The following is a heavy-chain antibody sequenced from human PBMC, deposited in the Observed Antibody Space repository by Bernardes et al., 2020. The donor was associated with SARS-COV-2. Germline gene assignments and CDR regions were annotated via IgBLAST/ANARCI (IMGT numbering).Heavy chain of an antibody. Sequence: GGSLRLSCAASGFSFSSFWMSWVRQAPGKGLEWVANVKQDGSEKYYVDSVKGRFTISRDNAKNSLLLQMNSLRAEDTAVYYCARTRIPLYYFYSWAQGTLDTVSS. D-gene: IGHD2-21*01. CDR3: ARTRIPLYYFYS. CDR2: VKQDGSEK. J-gene: IGHJ4*02. CDR1: GFSFSSFW. V-gene: IGHV3-7*01.